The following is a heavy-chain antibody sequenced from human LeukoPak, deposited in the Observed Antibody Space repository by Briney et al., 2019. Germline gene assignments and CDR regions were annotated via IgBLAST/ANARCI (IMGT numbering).Heavy chain of an antibody. CDR3: ARALWFGDQGWFDP. J-gene: IGHJ5*02. Sequence: SETLSLTCTVSGGSISGYFWSWIRQPPGKGLEWIGRIYTSGSTNYNPSLKSRVTMSVDTSKNQFSLKLSSVTAADTAVYYCARALWFGDQGWFDPWGQGTLVTVSS. V-gene: IGHV4-4*07. CDR1: GGSISGYF. D-gene: IGHD3-10*01. CDR2: IYTSGST.